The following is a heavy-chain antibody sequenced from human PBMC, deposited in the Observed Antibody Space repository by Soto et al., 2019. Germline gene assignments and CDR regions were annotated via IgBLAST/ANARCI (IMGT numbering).Heavy chain of an antibody. Sequence: EVQLVESGGGLVKPGGSLRLSCAASGFTFSTYSMNWVRQAPGKGLEWVSSISSSSTYIYYADSVKGRFTISRDNAKKSLYLQMNSLRAEDTPVYYCARVAGTDMVLYMDVWGKGTTVTVSS. D-gene: IGHD5-18*01. CDR3: ARVAGTDMVLYMDV. CDR1: GFTFSTYS. CDR2: ISSSSTYI. V-gene: IGHV3-21*01. J-gene: IGHJ6*03.